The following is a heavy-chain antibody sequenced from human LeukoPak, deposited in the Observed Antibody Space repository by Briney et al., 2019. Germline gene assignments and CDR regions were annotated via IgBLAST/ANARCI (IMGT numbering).Heavy chain of an antibody. Sequence: GGSLRLSCAASGFTFSNYWMTWVRQAQGKGLEWVANIKQDGIEKYYVDSVKGRFTISRDNAKNSLYLQLNILRAEDTAVYYCARDSLFSGFDYWGQGTLVTVSS. CDR3: ARDSLFSGFDY. CDR1: GFTFSNYW. D-gene: IGHD3-16*01. V-gene: IGHV3-7*01. J-gene: IGHJ4*02. CDR2: IKQDGIEK.